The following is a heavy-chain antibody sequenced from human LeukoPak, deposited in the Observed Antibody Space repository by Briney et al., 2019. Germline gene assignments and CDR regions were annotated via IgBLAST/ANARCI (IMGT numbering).Heavy chain of an antibody. CDR1: GGSISSGGYY. CDR2: IYYSGST. D-gene: IGHD3-10*01. CDR3: ARAPYGATYGSGSYYEY. V-gene: IGHV4-31*03. Sequence: SETLSLTCTVSGGSISSGGYYWSWIRQHPGKGLEWIGYIYYSGSTYYNPSLKSRVTISVDTSKNQFSLKLSSVTAADTAVYYCARAPYGATYGSGSYYEYWGQGTLVTVSS. J-gene: IGHJ4*02.